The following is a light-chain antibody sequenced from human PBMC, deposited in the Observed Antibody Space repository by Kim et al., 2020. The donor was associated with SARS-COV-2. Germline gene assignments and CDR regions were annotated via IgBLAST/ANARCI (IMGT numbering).Light chain of an antibody. V-gene: IGKV3-20*01. CDR1: QSVRSSY. Sequence: EIVLTQSPGTLSLSPGERATLSCRASQSVRSSYLAWYQRKPGQAPRLLIYSISTRATGIPDRFTGSGSGTDFTLTISRLEPEDFAMYYCQQYCSSPLTFGGGTKVDIK. CDR3: QQYCSSPLT. J-gene: IGKJ4*01. CDR2: SIS.